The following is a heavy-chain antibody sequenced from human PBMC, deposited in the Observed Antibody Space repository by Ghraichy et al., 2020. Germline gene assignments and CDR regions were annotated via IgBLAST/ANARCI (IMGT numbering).Heavy chain of an antibody. CDR2: INHSGST. V-gene: IGHV4-34*01. J-gene: IGHJ6*02. CDR3: ARVRGYYYDSSGYYFGGYYYGMDV. D-gene: IGHD3-22*01. Sequence: SETLSLTFAVYGGSFSGYYWSWIRQPPGKGLEWIGEINHSGSTNYNPSLKSRVTISVDTSKNQFSLKLSSVTAADTAVYYCARVRGYYYDSSGYYFGGYYYGMDVWGQGTTVTVSS. CDR1: GGSFSGYY.